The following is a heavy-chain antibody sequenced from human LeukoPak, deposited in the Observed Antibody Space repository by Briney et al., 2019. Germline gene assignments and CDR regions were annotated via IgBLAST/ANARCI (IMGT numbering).Heavy chain of an antibody. J-gene: IGHJ4*02. D-gene: IGHD1-1*01. V-gene: IGHV4-39*02. CDR2: NYYSGST. CDR3: ARGQMERLEPFDY. CDR1: GGSISSSGYY. Sequence: SDTLSLTCTVSGGSISSSGYYWGWIRQPPGKGLEWVGSNYYSGSTYYNPSLKSRVTISEDTSKNHFSLKLISVTAADTAFYYCARGQMERLEPFDYWGQGALVTVSS.